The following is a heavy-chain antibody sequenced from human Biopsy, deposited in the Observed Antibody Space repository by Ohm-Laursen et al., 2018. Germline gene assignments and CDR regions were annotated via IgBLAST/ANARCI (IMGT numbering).Heavy chain of an antibody. CDR2: ISNIGST. D-gene: IGHD6-19*01. CDR1: GASVTSGSYY. J-gene: IGHJ4*02. CDR3: ARESALAGDFDS. Sequence: SETLSLTCAVSGASVTSGSYYWSWIRQPPGKGLEWLGYISNIGSTNYNPSLKSRVTISVDTSKNHFFLKLTSVTAADTAVYYCARESALAGDFDSWGQGTLVTVSS. V-gene: IGHV4-61*01.